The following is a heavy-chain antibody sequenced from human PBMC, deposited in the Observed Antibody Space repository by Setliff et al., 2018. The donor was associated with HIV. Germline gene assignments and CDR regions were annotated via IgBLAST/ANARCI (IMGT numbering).Heavy chain of an antibody. CDR1: GGSFRSSRYY. V-gene: IGHV4-39*01. CDR2: IHYGGFF. J-gene: IGHJ4*02. D-gene: IGHD3-10*01. CDR3: ARPALGIGGGSRFDN. Sequence: ETLSLTCTVSGGSFRSSRYYWGWIRQPPGKGLEWIGNIHYGGFFWYSPSLKSRVTISVDTSKNQFSLKLSSATAADTAVYYCARPALGIGGGSRFDNWGQGTRVTVSS.